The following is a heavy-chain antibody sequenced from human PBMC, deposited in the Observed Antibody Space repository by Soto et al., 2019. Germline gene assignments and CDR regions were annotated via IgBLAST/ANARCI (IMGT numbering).Heavy chain of an antibody. V-gene: IGHV3-30-3*01. Sequence: QVQLVESGGGVVQPGRSLRLSCAASGFTFSSYAMHWVRQAPSKGLEWVAVISYDGSNKYYTDSVKGRFTISRDNSRNARELRMDSLRAGDTDVYYCARDRLRGTAMVLWSFDLWGRGTLVTVSS. D-gene: IGHD5-18*01. CDR2: ISYDGSNK. J-gene: IGHJ2*01. CDR3: ARDRLRGTAMVLWSFDL. CDR1: GFTFSSYA.